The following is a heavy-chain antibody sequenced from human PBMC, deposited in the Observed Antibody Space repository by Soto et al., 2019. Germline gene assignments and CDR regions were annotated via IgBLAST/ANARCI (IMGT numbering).Heavy chain of an antibody. CDR2: TKDKVNNYTT. V-gene: IGHV3-72*01. CDR1: GFTISDHY. D-gene: IGHD2-2*01. J-gene: IGHJ4*02. Sequence: GGSLRLSCVASGFTISDHYMDWVRQAPGKGLEWVGRTKDKVNNYTTEYAASVKGRFTISRDDSKNSLYLQMNSLKTEDTAVYYCITPKCSSPTCPGAWGQGTLVTVSS. CDR3: ITPKCSSPTCPGA.